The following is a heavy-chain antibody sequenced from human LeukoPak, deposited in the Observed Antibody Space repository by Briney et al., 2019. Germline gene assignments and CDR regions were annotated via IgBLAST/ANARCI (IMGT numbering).Heavy chain of an antibody. V-gene: IGHV3-74*01. Sequence: SGGSLRLSCAASGFTLSSYWMHWVRQAPGKGLVWVSRINGDGSTTTYADSAKGRFTISRDNAKNTLYLQLNSLRAEDTAVYYCARSDNGFDIWGQGTMVTVSS. J-gene: IGHJ3*02. CDR3: ARSDNGFDI. CDR2: INGDGSTT. CDR1: GFTLSSYW. D-gene: IGHD5-12*01.